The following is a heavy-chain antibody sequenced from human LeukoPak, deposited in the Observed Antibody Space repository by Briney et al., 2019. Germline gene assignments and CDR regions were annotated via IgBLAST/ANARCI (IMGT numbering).Heavy chain of an antibody. V-gene: IGHV3-48*02. D-gene: IGHD3-10*01. CDR1: GFTFSSYS. CDR2: ISSSSGAI. Sequence: GGSLRLSCVISGFTFSSYSMNWVRQAPGKGLDWVSYISSSSGAIYYADSVRGRFTISRDNAKNSLYMQMNSLGDEDTAVYYCARGSPWELDCWGQGTLVTVSS. CDR3: ARGSPWELDC. J-gene: IGHJ4*02.